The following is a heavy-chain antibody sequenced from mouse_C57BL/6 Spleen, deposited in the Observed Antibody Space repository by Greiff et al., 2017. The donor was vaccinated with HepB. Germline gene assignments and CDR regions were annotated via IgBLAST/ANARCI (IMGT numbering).Heavy chain of an antibody. CDR1: GYAFTNYL. J-gene: IGHJ4*01. V-gene: IGHV1-54*01. D-gene: IGHD2-2*01. Sequence: VQLQQSGAELVRPGTSVKVSCKASGYAFTNYLIEWVKQRPGQGLEWIGVINPGSGGTNYNEKFKGKATLTADKSSSTAYMQLSSLTSEDSAVYFCARNDGYDGVYAMDYWGQGTSVTVSS. CDR3: ARNDGYDGVYAMDY. CDR2: INPGSGGT.